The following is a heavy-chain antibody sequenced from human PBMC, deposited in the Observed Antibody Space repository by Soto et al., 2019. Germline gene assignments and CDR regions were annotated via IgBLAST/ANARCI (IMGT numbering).Heavy chain of an antibody. CDR2: IGAAGDT. J-gene: IGHJ4*01. CDR3: ARGLPRVIGGSGSYYEY. Sequence: APGKRLEWVSGIGAAGDTYYPDSVKGRFTISRENAKKSLYLQMNSLRAGDTAVYYCARGLPRVIGGSGSYYEYWGHGTLVTVSS. V-gene: IGHV3-13*01. D-gene: IGHD3-10*01.